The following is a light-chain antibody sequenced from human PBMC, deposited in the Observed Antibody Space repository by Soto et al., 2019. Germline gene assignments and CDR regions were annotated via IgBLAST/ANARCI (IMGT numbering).Light chain of an antibody. J-gene: IGKJ1*01. V-gene: IGKV1-39*01. CDR2: AAA. CDR3: QQSYSSPRT. CDR1: QNIKSY. Sequence: DVKVTQSPSSLSGSVGDIVTIACRASQNIKSYLNWYQQRPGKAPKLLIYAAASLQSGVPSRFTGSGSGTDFTLTISSVQPEDLATYYCQQSYSSPRTFGQGTKVDIK.